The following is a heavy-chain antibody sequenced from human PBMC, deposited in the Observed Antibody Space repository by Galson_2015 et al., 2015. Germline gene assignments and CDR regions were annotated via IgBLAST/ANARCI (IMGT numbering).Heavy chain of an antibody. CDR3: TTDTALTTDYAFDF. Sequence: SLRLSCAASGFTFSNAWMNWVRQASGKGLEWVGRIKRKIDGETTDNAAPVKGRFTISRDDSKNTLYLQMNSLKTEDTAIYYCTTDTALTTDYAFDFWGQGTMVTVSS. CDR2: IKRKIDGETT. J-gene: IGHJ3*01. D-gene: IGHD4-17*01. CDR1: GFTFSNAW. V-gene: IGHV3-15*01.